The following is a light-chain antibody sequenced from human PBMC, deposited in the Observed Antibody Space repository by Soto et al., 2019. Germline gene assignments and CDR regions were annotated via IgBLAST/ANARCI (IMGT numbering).Light chain of an antibody. V-gene: IGKV1-33*01. CDR1: QEISNY. CDR2: DAS. CDR3: LQDFNYPWT. Sequence: DIQMTQSPSSLSASVGDRVTITCQASQEISNYLNWYQQKAGKAPKLLIYDASNLETGVPSRFSGSGSGTDFTFTISSLQPEDIATYYCLQDFNYPWTFGQGTKVEIE. J-gene: IGKJ1*01.